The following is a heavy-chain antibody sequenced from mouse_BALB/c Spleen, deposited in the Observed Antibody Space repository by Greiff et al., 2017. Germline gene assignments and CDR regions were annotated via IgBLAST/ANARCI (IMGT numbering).Heavy chain of an antibody. CDR3: ARSYYYGSSYLDAMDY. CDR2: IFPGSGNT. CDR1: GYSFTSYY. D-gene: IGHD1-1*01. V-gene: IGHV1-66*01. J-gene: IGHJ4*01. Sequence: QVQLQQSGPELVKPGASVKISCKASGYSFTSYYIHWVKQRPGQGLEWIGWIFPGSGNTKYNEKFKGKATLTADTSSSTAYMQLSSLTSEDSAVYFCARSYYYGSSYLDAMDYWGQGTSVTVSS.